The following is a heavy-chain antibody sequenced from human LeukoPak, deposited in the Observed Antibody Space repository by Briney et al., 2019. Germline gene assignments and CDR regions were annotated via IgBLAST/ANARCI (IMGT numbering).Heavy chain of an antibody. D-gene: IGHD6-13*01. CDR2: INPNSGGT. CDR1: GYTFTGYY. V-gene: IGHV1-2*02. CDR3: ARDRQQLARYYYYYYYMDV. J-gene: IGHJ6*03. Sequence: GASVKVSCKASGYTFTGYYMHWVRQAPGQGLEWMGWINPNSGGTNYAQKFQGRVTMTRDTSISTAYMELSRLGSDDTAVYYCARDRQQLARYYYYYYYMDVWGKGTTVTVSS.